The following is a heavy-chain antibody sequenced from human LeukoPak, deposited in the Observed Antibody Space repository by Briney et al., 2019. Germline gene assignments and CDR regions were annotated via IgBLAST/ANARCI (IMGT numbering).Heavy chain of an antibody. J-gene: IGHJ3*02. D-gene: IGHD6-6*01. V-gene: IGHV4-39*06. CDR3: ARAIPRIAAPRGLWAFDI. Sequence: SETLSLTRTVSGGSISSSSYYWGWIRQPPGKGLEWIESIYYSWCTYYIPSLKSRVTISVDTSNSQFALKLSSVAAADTAVYYCARAIPRIAAPRGLWAFDIWGQGTMVTVSS. CDR2: IYYSWCT. CDR1: GGSISSSSYY.